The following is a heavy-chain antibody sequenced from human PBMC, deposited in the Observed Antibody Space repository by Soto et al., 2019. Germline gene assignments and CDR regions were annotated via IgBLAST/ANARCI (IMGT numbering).Heavy chain of an antibody. CDR3: AKGRGSGWAWYFDN. CDR1: GFTFKESA. J-gene: IGHJ4*02. CDR2: ISDTGAST. V-gene: IGHV3-23*01. Sequence: PGGSLRLSCAASGFTFKESAMNWVRQAPGKGLEWVASISDTGASTWYAESVRGRLSISRDNSKNTLYLQMNSLRGENTAVYYHAKGRGSGWAWYFDNWGQGTLVTVS. D-gene: IGHD6-19*01.